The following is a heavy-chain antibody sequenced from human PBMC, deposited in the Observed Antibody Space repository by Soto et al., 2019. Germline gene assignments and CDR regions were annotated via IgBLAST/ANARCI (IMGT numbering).Heavy chain of an antibody. V-gene: IGHV1-46*03. CDR3: SRVDPGETSPFDH. CDR1: GYSFTSYY. CDR2: INPFDGSR. Sequence: QVQLVQSGAEVKKPGASVKVSCKASGYSFTSYYIHWVRQAPGQGLEWMGWINPFDGSRMFAQSFQGRVTMTRDTSTSTVYMEVSSLRSEDTAVYYCSRVDPGETSPFDHWGQGTLVTDSS. J-gene: IGHJ4*02. D-gene: IGHD3-10*01.